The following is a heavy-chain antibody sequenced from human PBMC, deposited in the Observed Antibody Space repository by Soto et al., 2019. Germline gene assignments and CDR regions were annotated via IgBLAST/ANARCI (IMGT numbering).Heavy chain of an antibody. CDR2: IVPMFGTA. Sequence: QVQLVQSGAEVKKPGSSVNVSCKTSGGTFGNSAVAWVRQAPGQGLEWMGGIVPMFGTANYAQKFQGRLTITADDSTSTAYMELRSLRSDDTAVYYCARDGDPEXXFWXXXLXXGRFDPWGQGTLVTVSS. CDR1: GGTFGNSA. CDR3: ARDGDPEXXFWXXXLXXGRFDP. D-gene: IGHD2-21*01. J-gene: IGHJ5*02. V-gene: IGHV1-69*12.